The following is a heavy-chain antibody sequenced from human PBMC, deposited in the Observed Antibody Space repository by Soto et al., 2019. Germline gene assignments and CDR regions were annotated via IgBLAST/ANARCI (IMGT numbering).Heavy chain of an antibody. CDR3: AHSPWGAAPDY. CDR2: SYWNDDK. CDR1: GFSVSARGVG. V-gene: IGHV2-5*01. J-gene: IGHJ4*02. Sequence: SGPTLVNPTQTLTLTCTVSGFSVSARGVGVGWIRHPPGKALEWLGISYWNDDKRYSPSLKSRLMIAKDTSQNQVVLTMTNIDTAVTATYYCAHSPWGAAPDYWGQGTPVTVSS. D-gene: IGHD3-16*01.